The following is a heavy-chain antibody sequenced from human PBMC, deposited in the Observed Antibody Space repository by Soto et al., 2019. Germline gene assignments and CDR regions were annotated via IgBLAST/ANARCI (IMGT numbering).Heavy chain of an antibody. J-gene: IGHJ4*02. CDR1: GFTFSSYA. Sequence: GGSLRLSCAASGFTFSSYAMGWVRQGPGKGLEWVAVVSIGGSTHYADSVRGRFTISRDNSKNTLSLQMNSLTAEDTAVYFCAKRRGAGGHFDYWGRGALVTVSS. D-gene: IGHD2-15*01. CDR2: VSIGGST. CDR3: AKRRGAGGHFDY. V-gene: IGHV3-23*01.